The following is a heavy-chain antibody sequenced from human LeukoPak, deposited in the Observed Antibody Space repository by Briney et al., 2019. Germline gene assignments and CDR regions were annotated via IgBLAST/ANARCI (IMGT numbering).Heavy chain of an antibody. V-gene: IGHV4-34*01. CDR2: INHSGST. CDR3: AVGYYFDY. Sequence: PSETLSLTCAVYGGSFSGYYWSWIRQPPGKGLEWIGEINHSGSTNYNPSLKGRVTISVDTSKNQFSLKLSSVTAADTAVYYCAVGYYFDYWGQGTLVTVSS. J-gene: IGHJ4*02. D-gene: IGHD1-26*01. CDR1: GGSFSGYY.